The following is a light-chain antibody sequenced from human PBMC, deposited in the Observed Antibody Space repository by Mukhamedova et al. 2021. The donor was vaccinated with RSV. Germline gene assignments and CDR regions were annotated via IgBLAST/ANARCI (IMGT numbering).Light chain of an antibody. J-gene: IGKJ2*01. CDR1: QSVSSH. CDR3: QQYYEWLHT. V-gene: IGKV3-15*01. CDR2: GAS. Sequence: QSVSSHLAWYQQKPGQVPRLLISGASTRATGVPARFSGSGSGIDFTLTINSLESEDFAVYYCQQYYEWLHTFGQGTKLEIK.